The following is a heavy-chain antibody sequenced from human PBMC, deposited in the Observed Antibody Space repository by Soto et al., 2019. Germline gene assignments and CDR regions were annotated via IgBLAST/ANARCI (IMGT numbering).Heavy chain of an antibody. CDR3: AKDGGSYSSSWYDY. CDR2: ISGSGGST. D-gene: IGHD6-13*01. J-gene: IGHJ4*02. V-gene: IGHV3-23*01. Sequence: GGSLRLSCAASGFTFSSYAMSWVRQAPGKGLEWVSAISGSGGSTYYADSVKGRFTISRDNSKNTLYLQMNSLRAEDTAVYYCAKDGGSYSSSWYDYWGQGTLVTVSS. CDR1: GFTFSSYA.